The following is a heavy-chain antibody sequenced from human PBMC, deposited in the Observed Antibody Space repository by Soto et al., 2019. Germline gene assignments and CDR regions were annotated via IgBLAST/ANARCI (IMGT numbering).Heavy chain of an antibody. Sequence: SETLSLTCTVSGGSISSYYWSWIRQPPGKGLEWIGYIYYSGSTNYNPSLKSRVTISVDTSKNQFSLKLSSVTAADTAVYYCASTPDSSGTSFDYWGQGTLVTVSS. CDR3: ASTPDSSGTSFDY. J-gene: IGHJ4*02. CDR1: GGSISSYY. V-gene: IGHV4-59*01. D-gene: IGHD3-22*01. CDR2: IYYSGST.